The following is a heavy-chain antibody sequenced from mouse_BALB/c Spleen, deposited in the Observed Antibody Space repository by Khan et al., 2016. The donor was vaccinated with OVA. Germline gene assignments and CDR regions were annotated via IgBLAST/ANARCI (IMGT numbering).Heavy chain of an antibody. J-gene: IGHJ3*01. CDR1: GYTFTDYV. Sequence: QVRLQQSGPELVKPGASVKVSCKASGYTFTDYVMNWVKQRNGQGLEWIGQIYPGSDSTYYNEKFKGKATLTADRSSSTAYMQLSNLTSEDSAVYFCARAGWDVFAYWGGGTMVTVSA. CDR2: IYPGSDST. V-gene: IGHV1-77*01. D-gene: IGHD4-1*01. CDR3: ARAGWDVFAY.